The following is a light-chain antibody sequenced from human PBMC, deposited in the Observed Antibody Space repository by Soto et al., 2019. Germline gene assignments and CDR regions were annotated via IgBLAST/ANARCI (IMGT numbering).Light chain of an antibody. CDR2: DAS. CDR3: QQRGNWPRT. Sequence: EIVLTQSPATLSLSPGERATLSCRASQSVSSSLAWYQQKPGQAPRLLIYDASNRATGIPARFSGSGSGTDFTLSISSLEPEECAVYYCQQRGNWPRTFGQWNKLEIK. J-gene: IGKJ2*01. V-gene: IGKV3-11*01. CDR1: QSVSSS.